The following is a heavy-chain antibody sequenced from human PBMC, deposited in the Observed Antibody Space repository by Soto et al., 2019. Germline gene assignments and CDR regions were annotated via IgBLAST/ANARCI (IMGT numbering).Heavy chain of an antibody. CDR3: AKDMGGELYSSSYYYYYGMDV. D-gene: IGHD6-13*01. Sequence: GGSLRLSCAASGFTFDDYTMHWVRQAPGKGLEWVSLISWDGGSTYYADSVKGRFTISRDNSKNSLYLQMDSLRTEDTALYYCAKDMGGELYSSSYYYYYGMDVWGQGTTDTVSS. CDR1: GFTFDDYT. CDR2: ISWDGGST. J-gene: IGHJ6*02. V-gene: IGHV3-43*01.